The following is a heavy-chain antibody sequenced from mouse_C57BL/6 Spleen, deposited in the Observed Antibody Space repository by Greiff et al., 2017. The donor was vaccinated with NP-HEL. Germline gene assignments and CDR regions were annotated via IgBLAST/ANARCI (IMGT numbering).Heavy chain of an antibody. Sequence: QVQLQQSGAELVRPGASVTLSCKASGYTFTDYEMHWVKQTPVHGLEWIGAIDPETGGTAYNQKFKGKAILTADKSSSTAYMELRSLTSEDSAVYYCTRYLNWDVFFDYWGQGTTLTVSS. CDR2: IDPETGGT. CDR1: GYTFTDYE. D-gene: IGHD4-1*01. J-gene: IGHJ2*01. V-gene: IGHV1-15*01. CDR3: TRYLNWDVFFDY.